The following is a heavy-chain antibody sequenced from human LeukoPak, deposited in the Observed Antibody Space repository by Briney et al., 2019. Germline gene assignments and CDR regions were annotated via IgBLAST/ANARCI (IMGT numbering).Heavy chain of an antibody. CDR1: GASISSYY. Sequence: SETLSLTCTVSGASISSYYWSWIRQPPGKGLEWIGYIYYSGSTNYNPSLKSRVTISVDTSKNQFSLKLSSVTAADTAVYYCARDRGYSLHWFDPWGQGTLVTVSS. J-gene: IGHJ5*02. CDR2: IYYSGST. CDR3: ARDRGYSLHWFDP. D-gene: IGHD6-25*01. V-gene: IGHV4-59*01.